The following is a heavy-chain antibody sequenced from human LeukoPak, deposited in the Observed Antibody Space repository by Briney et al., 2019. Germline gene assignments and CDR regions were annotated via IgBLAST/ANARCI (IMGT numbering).Heavy chain of an antibody. V-gene: IGHV1-18*01. CDR3: ARVYRIAAAVGDWFDP. J-gene: IGHJ5*02. CDR1: GYTFTSHG. D-gene: IGHD6-13*01. CDR2: ISAYNGNE. Sequence: AAVKVSCKASGYTFTSHGISWVRPAPGQGLEWMGWISAYNGNENNAQKLQGRVTMTTDTSTSIAYMELRSLKSDDTAVYYCARVYRIAAAVGDWFDPWGQGTLVTVSS.